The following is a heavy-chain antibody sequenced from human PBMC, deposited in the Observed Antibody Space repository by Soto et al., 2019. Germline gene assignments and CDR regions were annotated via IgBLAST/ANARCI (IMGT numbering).Heavy chain of an antibody. Sequence: PSETLSLTCTVSGGPISSGDYYWSWIRQPPGKGLEWIGYIYYSGSTYYNPSLKSRVTISVDTSKNQFSLKLSSVTAADTAVYYCARGVYYDSSGYYYAAHAFDIWGQGTMVTVSS. V-gene: IGHV4-30-4*01. CDR1: GGPISSGDYY. CDR3: ARGVYYDSSGYYYAAHAFDI. D-gene: IGHD3-22*01. J-gene: IGHJ3*02. CDR2: IYYSGST.